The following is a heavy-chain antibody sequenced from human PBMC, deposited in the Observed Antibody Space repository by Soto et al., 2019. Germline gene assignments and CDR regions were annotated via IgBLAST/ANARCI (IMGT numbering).Heavy chain of an antibody. Sequence: EVQLVESGGGLVKPGGSLRLSCAASGFTFSNAWMSWVRQAPGKGLEWVGRIKSKTDGGTTDYAAPVKGRLTISRDDSKNTRYLQMNSLKTEDTAVYYCSGELYSGIYYVSFDYWGQGTLVTVSS. CDR1: GFTFSNAW. V-gene: IGHV3-15*01. CDR3: SGELYSGIYYVSFDY. D-gene: IGHD1-26*01. J-gene: IGHJ4*02. CDR2: IKSKTDGGTT.